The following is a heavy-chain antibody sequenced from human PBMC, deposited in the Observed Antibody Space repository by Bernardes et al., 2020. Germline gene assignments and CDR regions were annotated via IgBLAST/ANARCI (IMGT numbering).Heavy chain of an antibody. Sequence: GGSLRLSCAASGFTFSSYAMSWVRQAPGKGLEWVSAISGSGGSTYYADSVKGRFTISRDNSKNTLYLQMNSLRAEDTAVYYCAKIFLEWSFDADPFDYWGQGTLVTVSS. V-gene: IGHV3-23*01. D-gene: IGHD3-3*01. CDR1: GFTFSSYA. CDR2: ISGSGGST. CDR3: AKIFLEWSFDADPFDY. J-gene: IGHJ4*02.